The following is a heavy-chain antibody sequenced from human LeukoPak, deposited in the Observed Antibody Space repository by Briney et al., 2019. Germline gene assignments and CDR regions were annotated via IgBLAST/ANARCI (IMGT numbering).Heavy chain of an antibody. V-gene: IGHV4-4*07. D-gene: IGHD2-15*01. J-gene: IGHJ3*02. CDR1: GGSISSYY. CDR2: IYTSGST. CDR3: ARDTLGYCSGVSCSTAFDI. Sequence: SETLSLTCTVSGGSISSYYWSWIRQPAGKGLEWIGRIYTSGSTNYNPSLKSRVTMSVDTSKSQFSLKLSSATAADTAVYYCARDTLGYCSGVSCSTAFDIWGQGTMVTVSS.